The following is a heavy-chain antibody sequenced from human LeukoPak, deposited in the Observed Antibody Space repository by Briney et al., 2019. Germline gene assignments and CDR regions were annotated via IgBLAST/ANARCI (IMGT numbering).Heavy chain of an antibody. D-gene: IGHD3-10*01. CDR1: GFTFSSYA. J-gene: IGHJ4*02. CDR3: AGEGFGELYY. V-gene: IGHV3-30*04. CDR2: ISYDGRNE. Sequence: PGGSLRLSCAASGFTFSSYAMHWVRQAPGKGLEWVAVISYDGRNEYYADSVEGRFTISRDNSKNTLYLQMNSLRTEDTAVYSCAGEGFGELYYWGQGTLVTVSS.